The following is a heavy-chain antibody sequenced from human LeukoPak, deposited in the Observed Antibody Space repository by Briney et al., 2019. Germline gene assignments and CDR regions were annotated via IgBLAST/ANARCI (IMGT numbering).Heavy chain of an antibody. CDR3: ARVVAAAGDRDAFDI. CDR2: IKQDGSEK. Sequence: GGSLRLSCAASGFTFSSYWMSWARQAPGKGLEWVANIKQDGSEKYYVDSVKGRFTISRDNAKNSLYLQMNSLRAEDTAVYYCARVVAAAGDRDAFDIWGQGTMVTVSS. D-gene: IGHD6-13*01. CDR1: GFTFSSYW. V-gene: IGHV3-7*01. J-gene: IGHJ3*02.